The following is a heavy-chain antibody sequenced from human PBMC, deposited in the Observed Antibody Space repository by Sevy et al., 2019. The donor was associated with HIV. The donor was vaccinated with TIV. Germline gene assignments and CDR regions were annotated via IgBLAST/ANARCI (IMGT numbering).Heavy chain of an antibody. CDR3: TRSVYGSGTYLNDH. J-gene: IGHJ4*02. D-gene: IGHD3-10*01. Sequence: ASVKVSCKASGYTFTGYYIHWVRQAPGQGLAWMGWIIPSSGGTNYGQKFLGRVTMTRDTSIRPAYLELHRLTSDDTAVYYCTRSVYGSGTYLNDHWGQGTLVTVSS. CDR2: IIPSSGGT. V-gene: IGHV1-2*02. CDR1: GYTFTGYY.